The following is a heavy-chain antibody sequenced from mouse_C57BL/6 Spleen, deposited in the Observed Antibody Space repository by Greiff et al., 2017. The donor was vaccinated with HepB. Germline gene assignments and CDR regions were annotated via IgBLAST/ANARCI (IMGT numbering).Heavy chain of an antibody. V-gene: IGHV1-55*01. Sequence: QVQLQQPGAELVKPGASVKMSCKASGYTFTSYWITWVKQRPGQGLEWIGDIYPGSGSTNYNQKFKGKATLTVDKSSSTAYMQLSSLTSEDSAVYYCAILMDYWGQGTSVTVSS. CDR3: AILMDY. CDR2: IYPGSGST. D-gene: IGHD1-1*01. CDR1: GYTFTSYW. J-gene: IGHJ4*01.